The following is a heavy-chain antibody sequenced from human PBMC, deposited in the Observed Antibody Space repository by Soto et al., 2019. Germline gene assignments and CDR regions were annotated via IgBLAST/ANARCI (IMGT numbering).Heavy chain of an antibody. D-gene: IGHD6-19*01. CDR2: ISGSGGST. CDR1: GLTFXSYA. Sequence: GGSLRLSCAASGLTFXSYAMSWVRQAPGKGLEWVSAISGSGGSTYYADSVKGRFTISRDNSKNTLYLQMNSLRAEDTAVYYCAKVIAVAAFGYWGQGTLVTVSS. J-gene: IGHJ4*02. CDR3: AKVIAVAAFGY. V-gene: IGHV3-23*01.